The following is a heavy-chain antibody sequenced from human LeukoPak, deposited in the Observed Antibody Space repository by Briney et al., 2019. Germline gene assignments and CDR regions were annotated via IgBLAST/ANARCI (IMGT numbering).Heavy chain of an antibody. V-gene: IGHV4-34*01. D-gene: IGHD2-15*01. CDR1: GGSFSAYF. J-gene: IGHJ4*03. Sequence: SETLSLTCAVHGGSFSAYFWSWICQVPGRGLEWIGEIDHRGISNYNPSLKSRATILVDTSNNRFSLSLASVTAADTATYYCASRSLTLAAARCFDDWGQGTVVTVSS. CDR2: IDHRGIS. CDR3: ASRSLTLAAARCFDD.